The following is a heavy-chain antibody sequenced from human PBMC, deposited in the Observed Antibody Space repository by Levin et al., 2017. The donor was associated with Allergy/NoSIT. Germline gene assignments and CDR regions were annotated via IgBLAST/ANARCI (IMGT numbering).Heavy chain of an antibody. Sequence: PSETLSLTCTVSGGSISSVSHYWGWIRQPPGKGLEWIGGIYYGGSTYYNPSLKGRVTLSVDTPKNQFALKLSTVTAADTAVYYCARLPKPRVGSASYYYYMDVWGKGTAVTVSS. V-gene: IGHV4-39*01. CDR2: IYYGGST. CDR1: GGSISSVSHY. CDR3: ARLPKPRVGSASYYYYMDV. D-gene: IGHD1-1*01. J-gene: IGHJ6*03.